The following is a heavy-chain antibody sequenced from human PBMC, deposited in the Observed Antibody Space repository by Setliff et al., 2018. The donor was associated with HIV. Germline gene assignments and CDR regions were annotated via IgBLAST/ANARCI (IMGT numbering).Heavy chain of an antibody. Sequence: SETLSLTCDVSGGSISSDSYYWAWIRQPPGKGLEWIGTICYSGSTHYNPSLKSRLTISVDMSKNQLSLKLSSVTAADTAVYYCLLWTGYYTYWFFDLWGRGALVTVSS. CDR2: ICYSGST. D-gene: IGHD3-3*01. J-gene: IGHJ2*01. CDR3: LLWTGYYTYWFFDL. V-gene: IGHV4-39*07. CDR1: GGSISSDSYY.